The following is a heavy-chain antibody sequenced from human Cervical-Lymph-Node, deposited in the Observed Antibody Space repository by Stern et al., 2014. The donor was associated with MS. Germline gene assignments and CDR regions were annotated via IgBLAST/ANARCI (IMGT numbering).Heavy chain of an antibody. CDR1: GFTFTSSA. D-gene: IGHD5-24*01. J-gene: IGHJ6*02. V-gene: IGHV1-58*01. CDR2: MVVGSGKP. CDR3: AADGEMATIRGFDYYYYYGMDV. Sequence: QLVQSGPEVKKPGTSVKVSCKASGFTFTSSAVQWVRQARGQRLEWIGWMVVGSGKPNYAQKFQERVTITRDMSTSTAYMELSSLRSEDTAVYYCAADGEMATIRGFDYYYYYGMDVWGQGTTVTVSS.